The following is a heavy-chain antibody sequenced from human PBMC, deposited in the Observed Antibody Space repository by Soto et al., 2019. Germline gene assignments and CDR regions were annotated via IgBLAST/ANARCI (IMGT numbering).Heavy chain of an antibody. D-gene: IGHD6-6*01. CDR1: GGSISSSNW. J-gene: IGHJ4*02. CDR3: ARGTFLGSVAARFLDY. Sequence: ETLSLTCAVSGGSISSSNWWSWVRQPPGKGLEWIGEIYQSGSTNYNPSLKSRVTISVDKSKNQFSPKLSSVTAADTAMYYCARGTFLGSVAARFLDYWGQGTLVTVSS. V-gene: IGHV4-4*02. CDR2: IYQSGST.